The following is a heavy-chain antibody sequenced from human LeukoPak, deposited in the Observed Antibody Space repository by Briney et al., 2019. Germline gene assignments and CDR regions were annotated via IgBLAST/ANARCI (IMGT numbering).Heavy chain of an antibody. CDR2: ISGSGGST. Sequence: GSLRLSWAASGFNFSSHANRWGRPAPGEGPGWVSAISGSGGSTYYADSVKGRFTISRDNSKNTLYLQMNSLRAEDTAVYYCAKDQSAAGTCFDYWGQGTLVTVSS. CDR3: AKDQSAAGTCFDY. J-gene: IGHJ4*02. CDR1: GFNFSSHA. V-gene: IGHV3-23*01. D-gene: IGHD6-13*01.